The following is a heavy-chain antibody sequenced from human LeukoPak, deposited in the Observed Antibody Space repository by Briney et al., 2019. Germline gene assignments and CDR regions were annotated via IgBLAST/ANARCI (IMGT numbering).Heavy chain of an antibody. CDR1: GGTFSSYA. J-gene: IGHJ4*02. CDR3: AGAGDGYNPYYFDY. Sequence: GASVKVSCKASGGTFSSYAISWVRQAPGQGLEWMGRIIPILGIANYAQKFQGRVTITADKSTSTAYMELSSLRSEDTAVYYCAGAGDGYNPYYFDYWGQGTLVTVSS. D-gene: IGHD5-24*01. V-gene: IGHV1-69*04. CDR2: IIPILGIA.